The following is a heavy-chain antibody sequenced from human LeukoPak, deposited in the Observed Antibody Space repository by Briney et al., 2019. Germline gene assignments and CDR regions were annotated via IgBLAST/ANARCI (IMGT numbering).Heavy chain of an antibody. CDR2: IYYSGST. V-gene: IGHV4-30-4*01. J-gene: IGHJ5*02. D-gene: IGHD5-12*01. Sequence: SQTLSLTCTVSGGSLSSGDYYWSWIRQPPGKGLEWIGYIYYSGSTYYNPSLKSRVTISVDTSKNQFSLKLSSVTAADTAVYYCARESYIGFNWFDLWGQGTLVTVSS. CDR1: GGSLSSGDYY. CDR3: ARESYIGFNWFDL.